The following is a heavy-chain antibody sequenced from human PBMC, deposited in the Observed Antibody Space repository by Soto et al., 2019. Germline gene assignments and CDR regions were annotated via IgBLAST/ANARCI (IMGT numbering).Heavy chain of an antibody. CDR3: AKVRWFGDRPSYFDY. D-gene: IGHD3-10*01. Sequence: PGGSLRLSCAASGFTFSSYAMSWVRQAPGKGLEWVSAISGSGGSTYYADSVKGRFTISRDNSKNTLYLQMNSLRAEDTAVYYCAKVRWFGDRPSYFDYWGQGTLVTVSS. V-gene: IGHV3-23*01. CDR2: ISGSGGST. J-gene: IGHJ4*02. CDR1: GFTFSSYA.